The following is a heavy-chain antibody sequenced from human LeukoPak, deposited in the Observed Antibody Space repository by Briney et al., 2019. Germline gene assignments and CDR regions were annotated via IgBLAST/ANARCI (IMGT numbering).Heavy chain of an antibody. CDR3: ARGPGLNYSRNYYYYGMDV. V-gene: IGHV4-34*01. Sequence: PSETLSLTCAVYGGSFSGYYWSWIRQPPGKGLEWIGEINHSGSTYYNPSLKSRATISVDRSKNQFSLKLSSVTAADTAVYYCARGPGLNYSRNYYYYGMDVWGQGTTVTVSS. D-gene: IGHD4-4*01. CDR2: INHSGST. J-gene: IGHJ6*02. CDR1: GGSFSGYY.